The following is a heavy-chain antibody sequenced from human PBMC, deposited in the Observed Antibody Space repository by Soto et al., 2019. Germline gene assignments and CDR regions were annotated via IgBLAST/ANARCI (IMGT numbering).Heavy chain of an antibody. CDR1: GGSMISYY. V-gene: IGHV2-70*18. D-gene: IGHD4-17*01. CDR3: ARSLTVTHNWFDP. J-gene: IGHJ5*02. CDR2: IY. Sequence: TLSLTCTVSGGSMISYYWSWIRQPPGRGLEWIGFIYYSTSLKTRLTISKDTSKNQVVLTMTNMDPTDTATYYCARSLTVTHNWFDPWGQGTLVTVSS.